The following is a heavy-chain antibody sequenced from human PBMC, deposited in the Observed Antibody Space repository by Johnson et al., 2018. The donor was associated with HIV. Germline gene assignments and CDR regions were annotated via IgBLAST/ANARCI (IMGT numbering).Heavy chain of an antibody. Sequence: VQLVESGGGLIQPGGSLSLSCAASGFTFSSNYMSWGRQAPGKGLYWVSEIYSGGSTYYADSVTGRFIISRDSSKNTLYLQMNSLIVEDTAVYYCARALSRFGVSDAVDVWGQGTMVTVSS. CDR2: IYSGGST. CDR3: ARALSRFGVSDAVDV. V-gene: IGHV3-53*01. CDR1: GFTFSSNY. J-gene: IGHJ3*01. D-gene: IGHD3-10*01.